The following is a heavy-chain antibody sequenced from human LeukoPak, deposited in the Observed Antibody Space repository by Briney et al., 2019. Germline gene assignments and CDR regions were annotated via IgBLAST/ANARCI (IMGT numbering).Heavy chain of an antibody. CDR3: AREKTMCGSGGSCYSPFGFDY. CDR1: GYTFTGYY. CDR2: INPNSGGT. J-gene: IGHJ4*02. D-gene: IGHD2-15*01. Sequence: ASVKVSCKASGYTFTGYYMHWVRQAPGQGLEWMGWINPNSGGTNYAQKFQGRVTMTRDTSTSTVYMELSSLRSEDTAVYYCAREKTMCGSGGSCYSPFGFDYWGQGTLVTVSS. V-gene: IGHV1-2*02.